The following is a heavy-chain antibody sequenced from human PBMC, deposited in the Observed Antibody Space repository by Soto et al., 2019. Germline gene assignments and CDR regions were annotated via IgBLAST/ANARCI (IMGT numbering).Heavy chain of an antibody. D-gene: IGHD6-6*01. J-gene: IGHJ3*02. CDR3: ARVHPGYSRSSDAFDI. CDR1: GFTFSSYW. Sequence: GGSLRLSCAASGFTFSSYWMHWVRQAPGKGLVWVSRINSDGSSKSYADSVKGRFTISRDNAKNTLYLQMNSLRAEDTAVYYCARVHPGYSRSSDAFDIWGQGTMVTVSS. CDR2: INSDGSSK. V-gene: IGHV3-74*01.